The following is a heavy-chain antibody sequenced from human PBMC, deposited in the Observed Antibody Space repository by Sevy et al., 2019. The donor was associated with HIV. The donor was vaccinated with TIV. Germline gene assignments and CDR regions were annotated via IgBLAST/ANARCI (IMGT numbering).Heavy chain of an antibody. D-gene: IGHD3-3*01. Sequence: GGSLRLSCAASGFTFSSYSMNWVRQAPGKGLEWVSYISSSSSTIYYADSVKGRFTISRDNAKNSLYLQMNSLRAEDTAVYYCARQGPIVRFLEWLLPLNWFDPLGQGTLVTVSS. CDR2: ISSSSSTI. CDR3: ARQGPIVRFLEWLLPLNWFDP. CDR1: GFTFSSYS. J-gene: IGHJ5*02. V-gene: IGHV3-48*01.